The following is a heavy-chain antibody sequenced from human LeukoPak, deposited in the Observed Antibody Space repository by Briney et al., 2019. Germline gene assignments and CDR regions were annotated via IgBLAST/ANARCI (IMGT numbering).Heavy chain of an antibody. CDR1: GFTFSSYG. D-gene: IGHD3-22*01. Sequence: GGSLRLSCAASGFTFSSYGMHWVRQAPGKGLEWVAVISYDGSNKYYADSVKGRFTISRDNSKNTLYLQMNSLRAEDTAVYYCAKDIYYDSSGSAYGMDVWGQGTTVTVSS. CDR3: AKDIYYDSSGSAYGMDV. CDR2: ISYDGSNK. J-gene: IGHJ6*02. V-gene: IGHV3-30*18.